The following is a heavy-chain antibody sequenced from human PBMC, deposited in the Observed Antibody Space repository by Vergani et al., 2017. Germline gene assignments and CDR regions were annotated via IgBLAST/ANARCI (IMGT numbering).Heavy chain of an antibody. Sequence: QVQLQESGPGLVKPSQTLSLTCTVSGGSISSGSYYWSWIRQPAGKGLEWIGRIYTSGSTNYNPSLKSRVTISVDTSKNQFSLKLSSVTAADTAVYYCARVTHNWFDPWGQGTLVTVSS. CDR1: GGSISSGSYY. J-gene: IGHJ5*02. CDR2: IYTSGST. CDR3: ARVTHNWFDP. V-gene: IGHV4-61*02.